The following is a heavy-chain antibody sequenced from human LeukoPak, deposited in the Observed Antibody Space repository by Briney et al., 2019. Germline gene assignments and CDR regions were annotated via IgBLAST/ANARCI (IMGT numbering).Heavy chain of an antibody. Sequence: SETLSLTCAVYGGSFSGYYWSWTRQPPGKGLEWIGEINHSGSTNCNPSLKSRVTISVDTSKNQFSLKLSSVTAADTAVYYCARETQLEYFDYWGQGTLVTVSS. J-gene: IGHJ4*02. D-gene: IGHD3-3*01. CDR3: ARETQLEYFDY. CDR1: GGSFSGYY. V-gene: IGHV4-34*01. CDR2: INHSGST.